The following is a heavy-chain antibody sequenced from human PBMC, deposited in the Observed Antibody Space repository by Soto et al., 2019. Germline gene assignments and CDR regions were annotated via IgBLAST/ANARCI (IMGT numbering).Heavy chain of an antibody. D-gene: IGHD3-10*01. J-gene: IGHJ4*02. V-gene: IGHV3-23*01. Sequence: EVQLLESGGGLVQPGGSLRLSCAASGFTFSNYAMTWVRQAPGKGLQWVSTITSSGDDTYYADSVKGRFTISRDNSRNMLYLQMNSLRADHTTVYYCANKLTGDSWGQGTLVTVSS. CDR3: ANKLTGDS. CDR1: GFTFSNYA. CDR2: ITSSGDDT.